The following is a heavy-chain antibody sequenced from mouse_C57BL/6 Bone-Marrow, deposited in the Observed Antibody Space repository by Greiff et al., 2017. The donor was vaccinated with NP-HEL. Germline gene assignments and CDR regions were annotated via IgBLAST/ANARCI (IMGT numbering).Heavy chain of an antibody. CDR3: ERDPYGSSPYWYSDV. CDR1: GYTFTSYW. D-gene: IGHD1-1*01. V-gene: IGHV1-64*01. Sequence: QVQLQQPGAELVKPGASVKLSCKASGYTFTSYWMHWVKQRPGQGLEWIGMIHPNSGSTNYNEKFKSKATLTVDKSSSTAYMQRSSLTSEDSAVYYCERDPYGSSPYWYSDVWGTGTTVTVSS. J-gene: IGHJ1*03. CDR2: IHPNSGST.